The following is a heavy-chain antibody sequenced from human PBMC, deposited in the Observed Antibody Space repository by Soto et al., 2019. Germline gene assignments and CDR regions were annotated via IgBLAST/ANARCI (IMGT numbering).Heavy chain of an antibody. J-gene: IGHJ3*02. D-gene: IGHD1-1*01. CDR2: ISAYNGNT. Sequence: QVQLVQSGAEVKKPGASVKVSCKASGYTFTSYGISWVRQAPGQGLEWMGWISAYNGNTNYEQKRQGRFTMTTDTSTSTAYMELRSLRSDDTAVYYCARAILRNDPCVAFDIWGQGTMVTVSS. CDR3: ARAILRNDPCVAFDI. CDR1: GYTFTSYG. V-gene: IGHV1-18*04.